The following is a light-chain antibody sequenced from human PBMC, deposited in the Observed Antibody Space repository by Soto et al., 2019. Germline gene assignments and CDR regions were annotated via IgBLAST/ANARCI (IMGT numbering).Light chain of an antibody. CDR3: QTWGTGSAIVV. CDR2: VNSGGSH. V-gene: IGLV4-69*01. CDR1: SGHSNYA. Sequence: QSMLTQSLSASASLGASVKLTCTLSSGHSNYAIAWHQQQPEKGPRYLMKVNSGGSHIKGDGIPDRFSGSSSGAERYLFISSLQSEDEADYYCQTWGTGSAIVVFGGGTQLTVL. J-gene: IGLJ7*01.